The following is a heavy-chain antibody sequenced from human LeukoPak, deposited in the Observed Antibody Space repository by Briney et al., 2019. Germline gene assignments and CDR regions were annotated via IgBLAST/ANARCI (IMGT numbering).Heavy chain of an antibody. CDR2: ISYDGSNK. CDR1: GFTFSSYA. Sequence: GGSLRLSCAASGFTFSSYAMHWVRQAPGKGLEWVAVISYDGSNKYYADSVKGRFTISRDNSKNTLYLQMNSLRAEDTAVYYCARAGYYYGSGSYDNWFDPWGQGTLVTVSS. D-gene: IGHD3-10*01. J-gene: IGHJ5*02. CDR3: ARAGYYYGSGSYDNWFDP. V-gene: IGHV3-30*04.